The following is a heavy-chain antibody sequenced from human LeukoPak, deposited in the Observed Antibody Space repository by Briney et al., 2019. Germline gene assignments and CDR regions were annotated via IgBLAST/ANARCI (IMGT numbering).Heavy chain of an antibody. CDR3: ARDLSGTGKLLK. J-gene: IGHJ4*02. V-gene: IGHV4-30-4*08. CDR2: IYYSGST. CDR1: GGSISSDDYY. Sequence: SETLSLTCTVSGGSISSDDYYWSWIRQPPGKGLEWIGYIYYSGSTYYNPSLKSRVTISIDTSKNQFSLRLSSVTAADTAVYYCARDLSGTGKLLKGGQGTLVTVSS. D-gene: IGHD3-10*01.